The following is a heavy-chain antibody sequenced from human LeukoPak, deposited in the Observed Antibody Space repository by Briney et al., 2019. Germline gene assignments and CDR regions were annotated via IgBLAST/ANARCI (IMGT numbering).Heavy chain of an antibody. Sequence: GGSLRLSCAASGFTFSSYTMNWVRQAPGKGLEWVSSITSSSSYIYYADSVKGRFTISRDNSKNSLYLQMNSLRAEDTAVYYCARDSGSYPNHNWFDPWGQGTLVTVSS. V-gene: IGHV3-21*01. CDR1: GFTFSSYT. D-gene: IGHD3-10*01. CDR2: ITSSSSYI. J-gene: IGHJ5*02. CDR3: ARDSGSYPNHNWFDP.